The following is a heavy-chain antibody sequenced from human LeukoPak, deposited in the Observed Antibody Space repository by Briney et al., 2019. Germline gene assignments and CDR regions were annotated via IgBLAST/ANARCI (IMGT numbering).Heavy chain of an antibody. Sequence: GGALRLSCAASGFTFSNYAMSWVRQAPGKGLDWVSLTSDSGGSTCYADSVKGRFTISRDNSKNTLYLQMNSLRAEDTDVYYCAIGGGSRNFDYWGQGTLVAVSS. CDR1: GFTFSNYA. D-gene: IGHD1-26*01. CDR3: AIGGGSRNFDY. J-gene: IGHJ4*02. CDR2: TSDSGGST. V-gene: IGHV3-23*01.